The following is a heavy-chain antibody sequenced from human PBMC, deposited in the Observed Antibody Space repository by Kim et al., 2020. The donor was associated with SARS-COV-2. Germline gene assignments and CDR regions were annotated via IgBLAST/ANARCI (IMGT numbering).Heavy chain of an antibody. CDR1: GFTFSSYS. Sequence: GGSLRLSCAASGFTFSSYSINWVRQAPGKGLEWVSSISSRSSYIYYADSAKGRCTISRDNAKTSLYLQMNILRAEDTAAYYCARAAGVYKSIDYWGQGT. CDR3: ARAAGVYKSIDY. J-gene: IGHJ4*02. D-gene: IGHD1-1*01. V-gene: IGHV3-21*01. CDR2: ISSRSSYI.